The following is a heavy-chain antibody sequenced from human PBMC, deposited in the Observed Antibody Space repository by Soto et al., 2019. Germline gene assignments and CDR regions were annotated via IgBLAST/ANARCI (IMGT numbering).Heavy chain of an antibody. J-gene: IGHJ1*01. CDR2: IKSKSEGGAT. CDR3: TTVRYSYDAGGRTRDENFQY. CDR1: GFTFDNAW. D-gene: IGHD3-22*01. Sequence: EVQLVESGGGLVKPGGSLRLSCVASGFTFDNAWMSWVRQAPGKGLEWVGRIKSKSEGGATEYAAPVKGRVNISRDDSKDTLYLQMTSLKTEDTAVYYCTTVRYSYDAGGRTRDENFQYWGRGTLVTVSS. V-gene: IGHV3-15*01.